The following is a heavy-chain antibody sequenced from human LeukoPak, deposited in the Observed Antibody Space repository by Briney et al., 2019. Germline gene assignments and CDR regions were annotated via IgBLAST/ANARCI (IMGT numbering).Heavy chain of an antibody. CDR1: GGSISSYY. V-gene: IGHV4-59*01. CDR3: ARIYGPWYYYMDV. J-gene: IGHJ6*03. Sequence: PSETLSLTCTVSGGSISSYYWSWIRQPPGKGLEWIGYIYYSGSTNYNPSLKSRVTISVDTSKNQFSLKLSSATAADTAVYYCARIYGPWYYYMDVWGKGTTVTVSS. CDR2: IYYSGST. D-gene: IGHD3-10*01.